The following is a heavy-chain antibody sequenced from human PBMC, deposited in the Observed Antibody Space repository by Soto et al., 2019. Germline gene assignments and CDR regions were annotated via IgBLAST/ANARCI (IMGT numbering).Heavy chain of an antibody. J-gene: IGHJ3*02. D-gene: IGHD5-18*01. V-gene: IGHV1-3*01. CDR3: ARDQGYSYGYPHDAFDI. CDR1: GYTFTSYA. Sequence: SGKVSCTGSGYTFTSYAMHWACQAPGKRLEWMGWINAGNGNTKYSQKFQGRVTITRDTSASTAYMELSSLRSEDTAVYYCARDQGYSYGYPHDAFDIWGQGTMVTVSS. CDR2: INAGNGNT.